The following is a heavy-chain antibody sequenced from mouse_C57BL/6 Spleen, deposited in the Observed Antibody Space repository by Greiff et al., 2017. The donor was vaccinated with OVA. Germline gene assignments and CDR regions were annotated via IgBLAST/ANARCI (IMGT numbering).Heavy chain of an antibody. J-gene: IGHJ3*01. Sequence: EVHLVESGGGLVKPGGSLKLSCAASGFTFSDYGMHWVRQAPEKGLEWVAYISSGSSTIYYADPVKGRFTISRDNAKNTLFLQMTSLRSEDTAMYYCARLYDYDSWFAYWGQGTLVTVSA. D-gene: IGHD2-4*01. V-gene: IGHV5-17*01. CDR3: ARLYDYDSWFAY. CDR2: ISSGSSTI. CDR1: GFTFSDYG.